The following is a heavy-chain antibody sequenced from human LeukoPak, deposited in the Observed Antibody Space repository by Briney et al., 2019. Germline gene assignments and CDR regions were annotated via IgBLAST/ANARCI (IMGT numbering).Heavy chain of an antibody. CDR2: IYYSGST. CDR1: GGSISSSSYY. D-gene: IGHD4-17*01. Sequence: SETLSLTCTVSGGSISSSSYYWGWIRQPPGKGLEWIGSIYYSGSTYYNPSLKSRVTISVDTSKNQFSLKLSSVTAADTAIYYCATLMTTVTTHSYWGQGTLVTVSS. CDR3: ATLMTTVTTHSY. V-gene: IGHV4-39*07. J-gene: IGHJ4*02.